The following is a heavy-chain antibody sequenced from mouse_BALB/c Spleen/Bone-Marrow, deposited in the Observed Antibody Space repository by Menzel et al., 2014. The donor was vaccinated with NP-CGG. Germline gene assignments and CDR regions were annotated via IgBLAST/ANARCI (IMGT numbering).Heavy chain of an antibody. V-gene: IGHV1-67*01. CDR1: GHTFTDYA. J-gene: IGHJ4*01. CDR2: ISSYYGDA. D-gene: IGHD2-14*01. CDR3: ARSGKVRNAMDY. Sequence: VQLQQSGAELVRPGVSAKISCKGSGHTFTDYAVHWVKQSHTKSLEWIGLISSYYGDATYNQKFKGKATMTVDKSSSTAFLELARLTSEDSAIYYCARSGKVRNAMDYWGQGTSVTVSS.